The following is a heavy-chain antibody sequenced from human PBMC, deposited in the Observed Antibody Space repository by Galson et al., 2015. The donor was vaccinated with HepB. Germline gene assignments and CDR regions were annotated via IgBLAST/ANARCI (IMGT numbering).Heavy chain of an antibody. J-gene: IGHJ4*02. Sequence: SVKVSCKASGYTFTYRYLHWVRQAPGQALEWMGWITPFNGNTNYAQKFQDRVTMTRDTSTSTVYMELSSLRSEDTAVYYCARARGYSGYRHWGQGTLVTVSS. CDR2: ITPFNGNT. CDR1: GYTFTYRY. D-gene: IGHD5-12*01. V-gene: IGHV1-45*02. CDR3: ARARGYSGYRH.